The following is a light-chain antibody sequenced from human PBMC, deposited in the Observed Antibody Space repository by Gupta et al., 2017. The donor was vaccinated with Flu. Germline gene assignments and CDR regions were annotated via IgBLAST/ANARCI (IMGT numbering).Light chain of an antibody. CDR2: AVS. Sequence: GTLFLSPGEKGTPSCRASQSLKSNYLAWYQQKPGQAPRLLIYAVSNRAAHIRDRFNGSASVRAFTLRMIILNPEDHAMSFCLLGGRSLATFRDGIKL. CDR3: LLGGRSLAT. V-gene: IGKV3-20*01. J-gene: IGKJ3*01. CDR1: QSLKSNY.